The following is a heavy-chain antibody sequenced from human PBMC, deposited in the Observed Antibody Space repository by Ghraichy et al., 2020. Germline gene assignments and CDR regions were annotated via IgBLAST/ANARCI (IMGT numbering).Heavy chain of an antibody. D-gene: IGHD3-9*01. CDR1: GFTFSSYS. V-gene: IGHV3-48*02. Sequence: GESLNISCAASGFTFSSYSMNWVRQAPGKGLEWVSYISSSSSTIYYADSVKGRFTISRDNAKNSLYLQMNSLRDEDTAVYYCARGTIGFDWLTGDIDYWGQGTLVTVSS. J-gene: IGHJ4*02. CDR3: ARGTIGFDWLTGDIDY. CDR2: ISSSSSTI.